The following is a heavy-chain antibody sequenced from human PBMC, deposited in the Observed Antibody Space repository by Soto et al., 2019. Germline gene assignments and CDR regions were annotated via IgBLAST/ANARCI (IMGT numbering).Heavy chain of an antibody. Sequence: PSETLSLTCTVSGGSISSYYWSWIRQPPGKGLEWIGYIYYSGSTNYNPSLKSRVTISVDTSKNQFSLKLSSVTAADTAVYYCARDRGYSYGPLDYWGQGTLVTVSS. CDR1: GGSISSYY. D-gene: IGHD5-18*01. CDR2: IYYSGST. J-gene: IGHJ4*02. CDR3: ARDRGYSYGPLDY. V-gene: IGHV4-59*01.